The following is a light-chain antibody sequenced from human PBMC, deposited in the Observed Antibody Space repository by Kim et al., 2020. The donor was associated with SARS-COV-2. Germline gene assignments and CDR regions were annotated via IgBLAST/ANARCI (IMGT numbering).Light chain of an antibody. CDR1: TVGIKS. V-gene: IGLV3-21*04. Sequence: PGKTARIKCGGNTVGIKSVHWYQQKPGQAPVLVIYYDSARPSGIPERFSGSNSGNTATLTISRVEAGDEADYYCQVWDTGSDQYVFGTGTKVTVL. CDR2: YDS. J-gene: IGLJ1*01. CDR3: QVWDTGSDQYV.